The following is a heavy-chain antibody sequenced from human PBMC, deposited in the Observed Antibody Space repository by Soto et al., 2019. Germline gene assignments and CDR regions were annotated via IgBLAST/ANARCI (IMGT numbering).Heavy chain of an antibody. D-gene: IGHD4-4*01. CDR1: GFSFSTSW. J-gene: IGHJ4*02. Sequence: GGSLRLSCSASGFSFSTSWMTWVRQTPGKGLEWVANINPDGSKKYYLDSVRGRFTISRDNSQTSLHLQMNSLRAEDSARYYCARGNHTDYWGQGTVVTVSS. CDR3: ARGNHTDY. V-gene: IGHV3-7*01. CDR2: INPDGSKK.